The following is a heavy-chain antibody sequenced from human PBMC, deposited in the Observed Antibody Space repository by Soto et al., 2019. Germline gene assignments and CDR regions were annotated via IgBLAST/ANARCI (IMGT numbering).Heavy chain of an antibody. V-gene: IGHV1-18*01. CDR1: GYTFTSYG. CDR3: AREGAALYYYYGMDV. Sequence: GASVKVSCKASGYTFTSYGISWVRQAPGQGLEWMGWISAYNGNTNYAQKLQGRVTMTTDTSTSTAYMELRSLRSDDTAVYYCAREGAALYYYYGMDVGGKGTRVTVSS. CDR2: ISAYNGNT. J-gene: IGHJ6*04.